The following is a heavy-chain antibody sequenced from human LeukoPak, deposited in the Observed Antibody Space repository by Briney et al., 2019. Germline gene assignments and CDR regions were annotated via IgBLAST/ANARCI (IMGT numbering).Heavy chain of an antibody. CDR2: INWNGGST. D-gene: IGHD3-10*01. CDR3: ARDLYDYYGSGSYSGY. Sequence: PGGSLRLSRAASGFTFDDYGMSWVRQAPGKGLEWVSGINWNGGSTGYADSVKGRFTISRDNAKNSLYLQMNSLRAEDTALYYCARDLYDYYGSGSYSGYWGQGTLVTVSS. J-gene: IGHJ4*02. V-gene: IGHV3-20*04. CDR1: GFTFDDYG.